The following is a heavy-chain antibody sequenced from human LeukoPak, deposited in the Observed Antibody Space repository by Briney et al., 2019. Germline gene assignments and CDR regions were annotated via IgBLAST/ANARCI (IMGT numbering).Heavy chain of an antibody. CDR2: ISWDGGST. D-gene: IGHD6-13*01. V-gene: IGHV3-43D*03. CDR1: GFTFDDYA. CDR3: AKEGYSSSWYGDYYYYMDV. J-gene: IGHJ6*03. Sequence: GGSLRLSCAASGFTFDDYAMHWVRQAPGKGLEWVSLISWDGGSTYYADSVKGRFTISRDNSKNSLYLQMNSLRAGDTALYYCAKEGYSSSWYGDYYYYMDVWGKGTTVTVSS.